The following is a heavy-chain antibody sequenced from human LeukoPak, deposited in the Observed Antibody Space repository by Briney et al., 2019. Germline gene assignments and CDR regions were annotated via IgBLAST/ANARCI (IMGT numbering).Heavy chain of an antibody. V-gene: IGHV3-33*01. CDR2: IWYDGSNK. D-gene: IGHD5-18*01. J-gene: IGHJ4*02. CDR1: GFTFSSYG. Sequence: PGRSLRLSCATSGFTFSSYGMHWVRQAPGKGLEWVAVIWYDGSNKYYADSVKGRFTISRDNSKNTLYLQMNSLRAEDTAVYYCARDRYSYGCFDYWGQGTLVTVSS. CDR3: ARDRYSYGCFDY.